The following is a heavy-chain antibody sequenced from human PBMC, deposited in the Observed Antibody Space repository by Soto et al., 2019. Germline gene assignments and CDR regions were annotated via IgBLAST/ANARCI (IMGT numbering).Heavy chain of an antibody. CDR1: GFTFGDYA. CDR2: IRSKAYGGTT. CDR3: TRGPPQITISWAGY. D-gene: IGHD3-9*01. V-gene: IGHV3-49*03. J-gene: IGHJ4*02. Sequence: PGGSLRLSCTASGFTFGDYAMSWFRQAPGKGLEWVGFIRSKAYGGTTEYAASVKGRFTISRDDSKSIAYLQMNSLKTEDTAVYYCTRGPPQITISWAGYWGQGTLVTVSS.